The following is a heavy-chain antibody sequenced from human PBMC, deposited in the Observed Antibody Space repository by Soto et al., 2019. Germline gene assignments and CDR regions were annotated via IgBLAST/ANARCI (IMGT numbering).Heavy chain of an antibody. CDR1: GFTFNTAW. CDR2: IKGKPDGGAT. J-gene: IGHJ4*02. V-gene: IGHV3-15*01. CDR3: TAGSPFNY. Sequence: GSLRLSCAASGFTFNTAWLTWFRQAPGKGLEWVGRIKGKPDGGATDYAALVEGRFMISRDDSQNTVFLQMNSLKTDDTAVYYCTAGSPFNYWGPGTLVTVSS.